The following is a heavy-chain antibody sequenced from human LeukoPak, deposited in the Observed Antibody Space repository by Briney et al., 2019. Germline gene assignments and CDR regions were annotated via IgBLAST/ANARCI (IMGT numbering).Heavy chain of an antibody. Sequence: SETLSLTCTVSGDSITSGSYYWGWVRQPPGKGLEWLGTIYYRGTTYYNPSLKSRVTISVDTSKNQFSLRLNSVTAADTAVYYCARDSYYFDYWGQGTLVTVSS. J-gene: IGHJ4*02. CDR3: ARDSYYFDY. D-gene: IGHD6-6*01. V-gene: IGHV4-39*07. CDR1: GDSITSGSYY. CDR2: IYYRGTT.